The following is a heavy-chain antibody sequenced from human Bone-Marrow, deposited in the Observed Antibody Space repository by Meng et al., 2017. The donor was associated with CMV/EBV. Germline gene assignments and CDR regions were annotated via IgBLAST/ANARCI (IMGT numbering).Heavy chain of an antibody. J-gene: IGHJ4*02. D-gene: IGHD1-26*01. Sequence: GESLKISCAASGFTFSSYAMSWVRQAPGKGLEWVSAISGSGGSTYYADSVKGRFTISRDNSKNTLYLQMNSLRAEDTAVYYRAKDRGSYSSAFDYWGQGTLVTVSS. V-gene: IGHV3-23*01. CDR3: AKDRGSYSSAFDY. CDR1: GFTFSSYA. CDR2: ISGSGGST.